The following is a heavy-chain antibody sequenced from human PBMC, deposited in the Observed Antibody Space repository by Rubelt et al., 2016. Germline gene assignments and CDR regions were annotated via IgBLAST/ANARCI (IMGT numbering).Heavy chain of an antibody. V-gene: IGHV4-39*01. D-gene: IGHD6-19*01. J-gene: IGHJ4*02. Sequence: QLQLQESGPGLVKPSETLSLTCTVSGGSISSSSYYWGWIRQPPGKGLEWIGSIYYSGSTYYNPSLNGRFTISVDTSKNQFSLKLSSVTAADTAVYYCARNGGYSSGWPLDYWGQGTLVTVSS. CDR2: IYYSGST. CDR1: GGSISSSSYY. CDR3: ARNGGYSSGWPLDY.